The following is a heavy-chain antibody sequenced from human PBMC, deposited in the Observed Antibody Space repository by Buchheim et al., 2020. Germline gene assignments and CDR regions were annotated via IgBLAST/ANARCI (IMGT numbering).Heavy chain of an antibody. D-gene: IGHD5-18*01. CDR1: GGSISSYY. J-gene: IGHJ4*02. CDR3: ARRGYSYALDY. CDR2: IYYSGST. Sequence: QVQLQQWGAGLLKPSETLSLTCAVYGGSISSYYWSWIRQPPGKGLEWIGYIYYSGSTNYNPSLKSRVTISVDTSKNPFSLKLSSVTAADTAVYYCARRGYSYALDYWGQGTL. V-gene: IGHV4-59*08.